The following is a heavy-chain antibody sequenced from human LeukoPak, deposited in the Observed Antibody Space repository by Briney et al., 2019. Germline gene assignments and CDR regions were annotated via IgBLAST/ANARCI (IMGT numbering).Heavy chain of an antibody. V-gene: IGHV1-18*01. D-gene: IGHD3-22*01. CDR3: ARSHSGSLRAPFDY. Sequence: KVQGRVTLTTDTSTSTAYMELMSLTSDDTAVYYCARSHSGSLRAPFDYWGQGTLVPVSS. J-gene: IGHJ4*02.